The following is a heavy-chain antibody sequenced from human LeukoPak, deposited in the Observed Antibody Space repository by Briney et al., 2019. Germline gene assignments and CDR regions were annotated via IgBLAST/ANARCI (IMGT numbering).Heavy chain of an antibody. CDR1: GYSFNTYW. CDR3: ARSIRYCSSTSCNIDAFDI. D-gene: IGHD2-2*02. V-gene: IGHV5-51*01. J-gene: IGHJ3*02. Sequence: GESLKISCKGSGYSFNTYWIGWVRQMPGKGLEWMGIIYPGDSDTRYTPFFQGQVTISADKSISTAYLQWSSLKASDTAMYYCARSIRYCSSTSCNIDAFDIWGQGTMVTVSS. CDR2: IYPGDSDT.